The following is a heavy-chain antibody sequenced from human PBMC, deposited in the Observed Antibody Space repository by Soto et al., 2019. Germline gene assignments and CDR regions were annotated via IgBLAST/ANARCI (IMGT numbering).Heavy chain of an antibody. V-gene: IGHV3-11*05. CDR2: ISSSSSYT. CDR1: GFTFSDYY. Sequence: GGSLRLSCAASGFTFSDYYMSWIRQAPGKGLEWVSYISSSSSYTNYADSVKGRFTISRDNAKNSLYLQMNSLRAEDTAVYYCARDLGPDTAMVRFDYWGQGTLVTVSS. D-gene: IGHD5-18*01. J-gene: IGHJ4*02. CDR3: ARDLGPDTAMVRFDY.